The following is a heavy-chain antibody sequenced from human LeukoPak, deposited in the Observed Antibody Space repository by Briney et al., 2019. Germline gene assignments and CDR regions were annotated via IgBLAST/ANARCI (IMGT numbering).Heavy chain of an antibody. Sequence: ASVKVSCKASGYTFTNYYIHWVRQAPGQGLEWMAIINPSSGSTSYAQKFQGRVTMTRDTSTSTVYMELSSLRSEDTAVYYCARVYGDHYGSGVIDYWGQGTLVTISS. CDR3: ARVYGDHYGSGVIDY. CDR1: GYTFTNYY. J-gene: IGHJ4*02. V-gene: IGHV1-46*01. CDR2: INPSSGST. D-gene: IGHD3-10*01.